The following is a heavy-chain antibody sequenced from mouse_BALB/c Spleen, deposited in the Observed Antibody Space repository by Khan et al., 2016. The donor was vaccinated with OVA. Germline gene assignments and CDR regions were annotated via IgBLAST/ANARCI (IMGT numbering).Heavy chain of an antibody. CDR1: GYTFTSYV. J-gene: IGHJ3*01. CDR2: IHPYTYDV. V-gene: IGHV1S136*01. Sequence: VQLKQSGPELVKPGASVKMSCKVSGYTFTSYVMHWVKQKPGQGLEWIGYIHPYTYDVKYNEKFKGKATLTSDKSSSTAYMELSSLTSEDSAVYYCVRALHYYGSRYEGFAYWGQGTLVTVSA. D-gene: IGHD1-1*01. CDR3: VRALHYYGSRYEGFAY.